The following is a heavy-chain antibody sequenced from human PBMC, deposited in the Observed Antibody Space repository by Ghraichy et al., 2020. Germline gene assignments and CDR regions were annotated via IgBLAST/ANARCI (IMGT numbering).Heavy chain of an antibody. J-gene: IGHJ5*02. CDR1: GFSFDNYA. V-gene: IGHV3-23*01. CDR2: ISDGGGST. Sequence: GGSLRLSCAASGFSFDNYAMSWVRQAPGKGLEWVSGISDGGGSTVYADSVKGRFTVSRDNSKNTLFLQMNSLGDEDSAVYYCTKGQCGSSSCRMFDPWGQGTLVIVSS. CDR3: TKGQCGSSSCRMFDP. D-gene: IGHD6-19*01.